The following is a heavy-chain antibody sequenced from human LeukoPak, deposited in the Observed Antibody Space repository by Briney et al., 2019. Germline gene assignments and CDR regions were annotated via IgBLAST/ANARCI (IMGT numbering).Heavy chain of an antibody. CDR3: ARDPSGYFNY. D-gene: IGHD3-22*01. CDR2: IYYSGST. CDR1: GGSISSYY. J-gene: IGHJ4*02. V-gene: IGHV4-59*01. Sequence: SGTPSLTCIVSGGSISSYYWSWIRQPPGKGLEWIGYIYYSGSTNYNPSLKSRVTISVDTSKNQFSLRLSSVTAADTAVYYCARDPSGYFNYWGQGTLATVSS.